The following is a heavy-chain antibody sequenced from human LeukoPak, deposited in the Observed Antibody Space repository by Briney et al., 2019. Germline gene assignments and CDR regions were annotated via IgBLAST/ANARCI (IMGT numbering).Heavy chain of an antibody. Sequence: GASEVSCKASGYTFTSYGISWVRQAPGHGLEWVGWISAYNGNTNYAQKLQGRVTITTDTSTSTAYMELRSLRSDDTAVYYCARDLPRAYYYDSSGYIGGDYWGQGTLVTVSS. V-gene: IGHV1-18*01. CDR1: GYTFTSYG. CDR2: ISAYNGNT. J-gene: IGHJ4*02. D-gene: IGHD3-22*01. CDR3: ARDLPRAYYYDSSGYIGGDY.